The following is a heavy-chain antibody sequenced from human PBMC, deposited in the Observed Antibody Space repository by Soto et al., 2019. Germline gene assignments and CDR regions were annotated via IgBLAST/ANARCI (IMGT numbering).Heavy chain of an antibody. CDR2: IYYSGST. CDR3: AATGGYPPHFDY. V-gene: IGHV4-30-4*01. D-gene: IGHD5-12*01. CDR1: GGSISSGDYY. J-gene: IGHJ4*02. Sequence: SETLSLTCTVSGGSISSGDYYWSWIRQPPGKGLEWIGYIYYSGSTYYNPSLKSRVTISVDTSKNQFSLKLSSVTAADTAVYYCAATGGYPPHFDYWGQGTLVTVSS.